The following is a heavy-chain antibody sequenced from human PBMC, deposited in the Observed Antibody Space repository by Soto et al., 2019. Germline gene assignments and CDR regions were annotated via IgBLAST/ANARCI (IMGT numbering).Heavy chain of an antibody. D-gene: IGHD3-3*01. CDR3: GRVDRYYNMDV. V-gene: IGHV3-15*07. J-gene: IGHJ6*02. Sequence: GGSLRLSCAASGFTFSNAWMNWVRQAPGKGLEWVGRIKSKSDGGTTDYAAPVKGRFTISRDDSKNKLYLQMNSLKTVDTAVYYCGRVDRYYNMDVWGQGTTVTVSS. CDR1: GFTFSNAW. CDR2: IKSKSDGGTT.